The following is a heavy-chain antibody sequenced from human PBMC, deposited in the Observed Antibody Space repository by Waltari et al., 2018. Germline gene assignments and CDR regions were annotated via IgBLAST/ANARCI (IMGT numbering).Heavy chain of an antibody. CDR1: GFTFSRYG. CDR2: IRYDGTNK. D-gene: IGHD6-19*01. CDR3: AKDRGWPNYLDY. J-gene: IGHJ4*02. Sequence: QVQLVESGGGVVQPGGSWRLSCAASGFTFSRYGLHWVRQAPGKGLEWVTFIRYDGTNKYYSDSVKGRFTISRDNSKNTLYLQMNSLRPEDTAVYYCAKDRGWPNYLDYWGQGTLVTVSS. V-gene: IGHV3-30*02.